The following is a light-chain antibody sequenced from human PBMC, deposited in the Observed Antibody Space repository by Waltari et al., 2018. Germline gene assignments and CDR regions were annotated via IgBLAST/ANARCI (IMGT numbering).Light chain of an antibody. CDR2: DAS. CDR1: QSVSRY. V-gene: IGKV3-11*01. Sequence: EIVLTQSPATLSLSPGERATLSCRASQSVSRYLAWYQQKPGQAPRLLIYDASNRATGIPARFSGSGSGTDFTLTISSLEPEDFAVYYCQQRSNWPRVFLTFGGGTKVEIK. CDR3: QQRSNWPRVFLT. J-gene: IGKJ4*01.